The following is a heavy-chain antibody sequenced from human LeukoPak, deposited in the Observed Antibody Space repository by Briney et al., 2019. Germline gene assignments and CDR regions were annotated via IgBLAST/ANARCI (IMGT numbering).Heavy chain of an antibody. J-gene: IGHJ4*02. Sequence: SETLSLTCAVYGGSFSVYYWSWIRQPPGKGLEWIGEINHSGSTNYNPSLKSRVTISVDTSKNQFSLKLSSVTAADTAVYYCARGQYDFWSGYLADYWGQGTLVTVSS. CDR2: INHSGST. CDR1: GGSFSVYY. V-gene: IGHV4-34*01. D-gene: IGHD3-3*01. CDR3: ARGQYDFWSGYLADY.